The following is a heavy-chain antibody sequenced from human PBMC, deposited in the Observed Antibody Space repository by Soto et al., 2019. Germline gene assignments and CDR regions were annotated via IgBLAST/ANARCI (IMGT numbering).Heavy chain of an antibody. J-gene: IGHJ4*02. CDR1: GYSFTSYW. V-gene: IGHV5-51*01. CDR3: ARHGDDSSGYLTFDY. Sequence: GESLKISCKGSGYSFTSYWIGWVRQMPGKGLEWMGIIYPGDSDTRYSPSFQGQVTISADKSISTAYLQWSSLKASDTAMYYCARHGDDSSGYLTFDYWGQGTLVTVSS. CDR2: IYPGDSDT. D-gene: IGHD3-22*01.